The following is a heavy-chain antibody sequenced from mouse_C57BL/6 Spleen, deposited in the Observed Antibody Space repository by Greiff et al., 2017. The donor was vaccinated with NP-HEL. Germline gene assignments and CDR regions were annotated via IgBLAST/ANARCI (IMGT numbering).Heavy chain of an antibody. CDR3: ARHEEGALYAYWYFDV. J-gene: IGHJ1*03. Sequence: QVQLQQSGAELVKPGASVKLSCKASGYTFTEYTIHWVKQRSGQGLEWIGWFYPGSGSIKYNEKFKDKATLTADTSSSTVYMELSRLTSEDSAVYFCARHEEGALYAYWYFDVWGTGTTVTVSS. V-gene: IGHV1-62-2*01. D-gene: IGHD2-3*01. CDR1: GYTFTEYT. CDR2: FYPGSGSI.